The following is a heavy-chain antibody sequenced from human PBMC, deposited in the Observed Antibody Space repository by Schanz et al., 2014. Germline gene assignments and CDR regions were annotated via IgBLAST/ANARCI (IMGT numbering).Heavy chain of an antibody. CDR2: IYYSGST. CDR3: ARGQDHSDYERWANWFDP. V-gene: IGHV4-30-4*07. D-gene: IGHD4-17*01. CDR1: GGSISSGGYS. J-gene: IGHJ5*02. Sequence: QVQLQESGPGLVKPSQTLSLTCAVSGGSISSGGYSWSWIRQPPGKGLEWIGYIYYSGSTSYRPSLKSRVTISGDTSKNQVSLKLSSVTAADTAVYYCARGQDHSDYERWANWFDPWGQGTLVTVSS.